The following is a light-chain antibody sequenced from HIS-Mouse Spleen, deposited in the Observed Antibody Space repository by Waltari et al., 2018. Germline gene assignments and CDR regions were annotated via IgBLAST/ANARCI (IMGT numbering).Light chain of an antibody. Sequence: QSVLTQPPSASGTPGQRVTISCSGSSSNIGSNYVYWYQQLPGTAPKLLIYRNNQRPSGVPDRFSGSKSGTSASLAISGLRSEDEADYYCAAWDDSLSGPVFGGGTKPTFL. J-gene: IGLJ3*02. CDR3: AAWDDSLSGPV. CDR1: SSNIGSNY. CDR2: RNN. V-gene: IGLV1-47*01.